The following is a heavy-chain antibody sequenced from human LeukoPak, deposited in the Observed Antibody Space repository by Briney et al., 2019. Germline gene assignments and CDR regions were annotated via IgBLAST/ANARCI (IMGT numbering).Heavy chain of an antibody. V-gene: IGHV5-51*01. J-gene: IGHJ4*02. CDR3: ARRGYCSGGSCYSGYFDY. Sequence: PGESLKISCKGSGYSFTSYWIGWVRQMPGKVLEWMGFIYPGDSDTRYSPSFQGQVTISADKSIRTAYLQWSSLKASDTAMYYCARRGYCSGGSCYSGYFDYWGQGTLVTVSS. CDR1: GYSFTSYW. D-gene: IGHD2-15*01. CDR2: IYPGDSDT.